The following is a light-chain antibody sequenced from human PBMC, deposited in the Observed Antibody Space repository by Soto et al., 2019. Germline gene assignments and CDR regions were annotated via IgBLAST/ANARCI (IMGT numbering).Light chain of an antibody. Sequence: IEITQAPFTLSCSQKTLSALSFMSSQSVRRRSLAWYQQKPGQAPRLLIYDAYNRATGIPARFSGSGSGTDSTLTISSLQPEDFATYYCQQSLSPLSFGGGTPQLSFGGGTKVDIK. CDR1: QSVRRRS. V-gene: IGKV3D-7*01. J-gene: IGKJ4*01. CDR2: DAY. CDR3: QQSLSPLSFGGGTPQLS.